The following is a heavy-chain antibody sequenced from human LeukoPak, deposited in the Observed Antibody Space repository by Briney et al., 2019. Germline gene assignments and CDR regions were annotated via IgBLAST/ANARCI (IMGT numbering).Heavy chain of an antibody. Sequence: SETLSLTCTVSGGSISDDYWSWIRQPPGGGLEWIAYIDSSGSTTYNPSLKSRATISLDAFNNQFSLKLSSVTAADTAVYYCARDQAGDKRRFDPWGQGTLVTVSS. CDR2: IDSSGST. J-gene: IGHJ5*02. V-gene: IGHV4-4*08. CDR3: ARDQAGDKRRFDP. CDR1: GGSISDDY. D-gene: IGHD3-10*01.